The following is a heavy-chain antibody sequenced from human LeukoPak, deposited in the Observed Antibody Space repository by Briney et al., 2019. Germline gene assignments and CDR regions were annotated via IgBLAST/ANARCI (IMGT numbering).Heavy chain of an antibody. Sequence: SETLSLTCTVSGGSVCSYYWSWIRQPAGKGLEWIGRIYTSGSTNYNPSLKSRVTISVDKSKNQFSLKLKSLTAADTAVYYCARVGGRACTLSAFDVWGQGTMVTVSS. V-gene: IGHV4-4*07. CDR2: IYTSGST. D-gene: IGHD2-15*01. CDR3: ARVGGRACTLSAFDV. J-gene: IGHJ3*01. CDR1: GGSVCSYY.